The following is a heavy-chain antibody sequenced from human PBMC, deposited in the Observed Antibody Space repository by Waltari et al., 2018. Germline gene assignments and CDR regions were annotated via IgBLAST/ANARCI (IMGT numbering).Heavy chain of an antibody. CDR3: ARHGWYSGHDGDYFYMDV. CDR1: GDSFTSYW. D-gene: IGHD1-26*01. CDR2: IYPGDSDT. Sequence: EVQLVQSGAEVKKAGESLRISCEGSGDSFTSYWIGWVRQMPGKGLEWMGFIYPGDSDTRYSPSFQGQVTISADKSLRTAYLQWTSLKASDSAMYYCARHGWYSGHDGDYFYMDVWGMGTTVTVSS. J-gene: IGHJ6*03. V-gene: IGHV5-51*01.